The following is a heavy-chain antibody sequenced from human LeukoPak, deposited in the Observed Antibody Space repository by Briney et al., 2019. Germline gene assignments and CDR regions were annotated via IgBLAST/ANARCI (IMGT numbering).Heavy chain of an antibody. J-gene: IGHJ3*02. CDR3: ARALIVGASDDAFDI. CDR2: ISSSSSTI. Sequence: PGGSLRLSCAASGFTFSSYSMNWVRQAPGKGLEWVSYISSSSSTIYYADSVKGRFTISRDNAKNSLYLQMNSLRAEDTAVYYCARALIVGASDDAFDIWGQGTMVTVSS. CDR1: GFTFSSYS. V-gene: IGHV3-48*01. D-gene: IGHD1-26*01.